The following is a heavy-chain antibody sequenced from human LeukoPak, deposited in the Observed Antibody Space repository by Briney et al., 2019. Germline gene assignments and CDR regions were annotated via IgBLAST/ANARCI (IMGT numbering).Heavy chain of an antibody. CDR1: GFTFDDYA. CDR3: ARASGIVVVPAAKGAFDI. D-gene: IGHD2-2*01. J-gene: IGHJ3*02. V-gene: IGHV3-9*01. CDR2: ISWNSGSI. Sequence: PGGSLRLSCAASGFTFDDYAMHWVRQAPGKGLEWVSGISWNSGSIGYADSVKGRFTISRDNAKNSLYLQMNSLRAEDTAVYYCARASGIVVVPAAKGAFDIWGQGTMVTVSS.